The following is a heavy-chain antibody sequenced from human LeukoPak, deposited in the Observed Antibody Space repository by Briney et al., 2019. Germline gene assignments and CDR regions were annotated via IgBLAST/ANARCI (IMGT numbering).Heavy chain of an antibody. V-gene: IGHV1-2*02. J-gene: IGHJ4*02. CDR1: GYTFTGYY. CDR3: ARVVSSSWYYFDY. Sequence: ASVKVSCKASGYTFTGYYMHWVRQAPGQGLEWMGWINPNSGGTNYAQKFQGRVTMTRDTSISTAYMELSRLRSDDTAVCYCARVVSSSWYYFDYWGQGTLVTVSS. CDR2: INPNSGGT. D-gene: IGHD6-13*01.